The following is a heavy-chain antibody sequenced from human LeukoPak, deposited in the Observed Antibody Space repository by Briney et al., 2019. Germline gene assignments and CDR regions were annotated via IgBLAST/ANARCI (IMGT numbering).Heavy chain of an antibody. CDR2: ISSSSSYI. D-gene: IGHD5-24*01. CDR3: AKLGDGYLTRNWFDP. CDR1: GFTFSSYS. Sequence: PGGSLRLSCAASGFTFSSYSMNWVRQAPGKGLEWVSSISSSSSYIYYADSVKGRFTISRDNAKNTLYLQMNSLRAEDTAVYYCAKLGDGYLTRNWFDPWGQGTLVTVSS. V-gene: IGHV3-21*04. J-gene: IGHJ5*02.